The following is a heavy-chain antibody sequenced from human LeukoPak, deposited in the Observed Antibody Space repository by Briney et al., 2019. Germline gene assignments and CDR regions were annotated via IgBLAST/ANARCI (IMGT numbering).Heavy chain of an antibody. J-gene: IGHJ4*02. D-gene: IGHD3-16*02. Sequence: GGSLRLSCAASGFTFSNAWMSWVRQAPGKGLEWVGRIKSKTDGGTTDYAAPVKGRFTISRDDSKNTLYPQMNSLKTEDTAVYYCTTETYDYVWGSYRNFDYWGQGTLVTVSS. CDR1: GFTFSNAW. CDR3: TTETYDYVWGSYRNFDY. CDR2: IKSKTDGGTT. V-gene: IGHV3-15*01.